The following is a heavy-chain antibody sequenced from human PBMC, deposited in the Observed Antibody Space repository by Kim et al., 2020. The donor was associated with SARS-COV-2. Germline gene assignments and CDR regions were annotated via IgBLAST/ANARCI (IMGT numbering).Heavy chain of an antibody. CDR1: GDSITSSSYY. J-gene: IGHJ5*02. CDR3: ARLSIFGVIS. Sequence: SETLSLTCSVSGDSITSSSYYWGWIRQPTGKGLEWIGSIYYTGSTHYNPSLKSRVTISEDTTKNQFSLKVSPVTDAATAVYYWARLSIFGVISLGQGTLV. CDR2: IYYTGST. V-gene: IGHV4-39*01. D-gene: IGHD3-3*01.